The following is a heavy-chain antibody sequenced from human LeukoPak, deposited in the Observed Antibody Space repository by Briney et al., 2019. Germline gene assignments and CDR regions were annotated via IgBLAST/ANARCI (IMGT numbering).Heavy chain of an antibody. CDR2: IYYSGST. J-gene: IGHJ4*02. D-gene: IGHD2-21*02. V-gene: IGHV4-59*08. CDR1: GGSISSYY. Sequence: PSETLSLTCTVSGGSISSYYWSWIRQPPGKGLEWIGYIYYSGSTNYNPSLKSRVTISVDTSKNQFSLKLSSVTAADTAVYYCARLVVTAIQDYFDYWGQGTLVTVSS. CDR3: ARLVVTAIQDYFDY.